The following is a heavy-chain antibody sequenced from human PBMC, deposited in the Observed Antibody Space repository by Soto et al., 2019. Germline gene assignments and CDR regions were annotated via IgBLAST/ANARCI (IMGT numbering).Heavy chain of an antibody. Sequence: SVKVSCKASGGSFSSYSINWMRQAPGQGLAWMGGIIPIFGAPNYAREFQGRVTITADESTSTVYMELSSLRSEDTAVYYCARGNSYHYDSSGYKSPFQHWGQGTLVTVSS. D-gene: IGHD3-22*01. CDR3: ARGNSYHYDSSGYKSPFQH. CDR1: GGSFSSYS. V-gene: IGHV1-69*13. CDR2: IIPIFGAP. J-gene: IGHJ4*02.